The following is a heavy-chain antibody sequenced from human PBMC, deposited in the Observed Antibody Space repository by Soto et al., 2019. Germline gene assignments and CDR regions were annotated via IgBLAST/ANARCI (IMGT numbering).Heavy chain of an antibody. CDR3: AAANIGVAVPNWLDP. V-gene: IGHV4-31*11. CDR2: ISYSGTT. J-gene: IGHJ5*02. CDR1: GGSISSGGHY. D-gene: IGHD6-19*01. Sequence: SETLSLTCAVSGGSISSGGHYWSWIRQHPGKGLEFLGYISYSGTTYYNPALKSRLTLSIDTSKNQFSLKLRSVTAADTAVYYCAAANIGVAVPNWLDPWGQGTMVTVYS.